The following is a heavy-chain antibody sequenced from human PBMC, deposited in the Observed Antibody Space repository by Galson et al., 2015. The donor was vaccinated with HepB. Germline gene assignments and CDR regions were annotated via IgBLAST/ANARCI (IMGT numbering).Heavy chain of an antibody. V-gene: IGHV3-30-3*01. CDR2: ISYDGTRK. CDR3: ARGCSGGSCSVY. J-gene: IGHJ4*02. Sequence: SLRLSCAASGFTFSAYAMHWVRQAPGKGLEWAAVISYDGTRKFYADSVKGRFTISRDNSKNTLYLQMNSLRVEDTAIYHCARGCSGGSCSVYWGQGTLVTVSS. CDR1: GFTFSAYA. D-gene: IGHD2-15*01.